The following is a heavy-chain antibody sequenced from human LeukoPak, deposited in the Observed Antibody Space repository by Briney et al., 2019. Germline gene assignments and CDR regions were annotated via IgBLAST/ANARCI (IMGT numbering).Heavy chain of an antibody. CDR1: GGSISSYY. Sequence: SETLSLTCTVSGGSISSYYWSWIRQPPGKGLEWIGYIYYSGSTNYNPSLKSRVTISVDTSKNQFSLQLSSVTAADTAVYYCARHYPYYYDSSGYAFDIWGQGTMVTVSS. J-gene: IGHJ3*02. V-gene: IGHV4-59*08. CDR2: IYYSGST. CDR3: ARHYPYYYDSSGYAFDI. D-gene: IGHD3-22*01.